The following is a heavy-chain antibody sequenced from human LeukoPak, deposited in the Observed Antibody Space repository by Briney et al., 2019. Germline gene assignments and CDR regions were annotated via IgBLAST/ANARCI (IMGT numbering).Heavy chain of an antibody. CDR1: GYSISSGYY. D-gene: IGHD3-10*01. V-gene: IGHV4-38-2*02. J-gene: IGHJ4*02. Sequence: PSETLSLTCTVSGYSISSGYYWGWIRQPPGKGLEWIGSIYHSGSTYYNPSLKSRVTISIQTSENQFSLKLNSVTAADTGVYYCARVLDYYGSGTYGFDYWGQGTLVTVSS. CDR3: ARVLDYYGSGTYGFDY. CDR2: IYHSGST.